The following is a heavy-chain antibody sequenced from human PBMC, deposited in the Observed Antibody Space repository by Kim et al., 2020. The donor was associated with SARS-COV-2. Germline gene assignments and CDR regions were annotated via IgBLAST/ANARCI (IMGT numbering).Heavy chain of an antibody. D-gene: IGHD3-10*01. CDR1: GGTFSSYA. CDR2: IIPIFGTA. V-gene: IGHV1-69*13. Sequence: SVKVSCKASGGTFSSYAISWVRQAPGQGLEWMGGIIPIFGTANYAQKFQGRVTITADESTSTAYMELSSLRSEDTAVYYCASAMAFPRITMVRGPNPPIRTNYYYYGMDVWGQGTTVTVSS. J-gene: IGHJ6*02. CDR3: ASAMAFPRITMVRGPNPPIRTNYYYYGMDV.